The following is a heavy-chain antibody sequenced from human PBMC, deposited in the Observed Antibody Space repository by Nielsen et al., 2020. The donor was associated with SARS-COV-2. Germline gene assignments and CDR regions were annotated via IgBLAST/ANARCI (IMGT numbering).Heavy chain of an antibody. CDR2: IYYSGST. Sequence: WIRQPPGKGLEWIGYIYYSGSTYYNPSLKSRVTISVDTSKNQFSLKLSSVTAADTAVYYCARAPKVKMVVVAATPYYYYYGMDVWGQGTTVTVSS. V-gene: IGHV4-31*02. D-gene: IGHD2-15*01. J-gene: IGHJ6*02. CDR3: ARAPKVKMVVVAATPYYYYYGMDV.